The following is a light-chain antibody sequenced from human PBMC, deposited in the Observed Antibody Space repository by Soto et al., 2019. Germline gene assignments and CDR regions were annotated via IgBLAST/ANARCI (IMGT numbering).Light chain of an antibody. Sequence: QSALTQPPSESGSPGQSVTISCTGTSSDIGAYIYVSWYQQHPGKAPKLMISEVSRRPSGVPERFSGSKSGNTASLTVSGLQADDEAHYYCSSYAGSNNFVFGTGTKVTVL. J-gene: IGLJ1*01. CDR1: SSDIGAYIY. CDR3: SSYAGSNNFV. CDR2: EVS. V-gene: IGLV2-8*01.